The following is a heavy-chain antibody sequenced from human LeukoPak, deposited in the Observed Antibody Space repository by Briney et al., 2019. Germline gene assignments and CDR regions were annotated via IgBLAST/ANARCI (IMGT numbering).Heavy chain of an antibody. V-gene: IGHV1-46*03. CDR2: INPSGGGT. J-gene: IGHJ4*02. CDR3: ARVKPSSSGHDY. D-gene: IGHD6-19*01. CDR1: GYSFTTYY. Sequence: GASVKVSCKASGYSFTTYYMHLVRQAPGQGLERMGIINPSGGGTNYAQKFQDRVTMTRDTSTSTVYMDLSSLRSEDTAVYYCARVKPSSSGHDYWGQGTLLTVSS.